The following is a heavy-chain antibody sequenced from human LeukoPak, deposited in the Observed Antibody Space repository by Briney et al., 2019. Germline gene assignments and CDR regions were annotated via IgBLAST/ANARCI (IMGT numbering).Heavy chain of an antibody. J-gene: IGHJ4*02. D-gene: IGHD6-19*01. CDR2: INHSGST. Sequence: SETLSLTCAVYGGSFSGYYWSWIRQPPGKGLEWIGEINHSGSTNYNPALKSRVTISVDTSKNQFSLKLSSVTAADTAVYYCARDASGWKYPWFFDYWGQGTLVTVSS. V-gene: IGHV4-34*01. CDR3: ARDASGWKYPWFFDY. CDR1: GGSFSGYY.